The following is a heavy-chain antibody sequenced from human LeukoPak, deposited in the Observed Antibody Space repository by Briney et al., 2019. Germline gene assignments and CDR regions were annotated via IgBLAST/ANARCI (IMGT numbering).Heavy chain of an antibody. J-gene: IGHJ3*02. CDR3: ARAQDYDSSGYVDAFDM. D-gene: IGHD3-22*01. CDR2: IWNDGSKK. Sequence: PGGSLRLSCVASGFTFSIYGMHWVRQAPGKVLEWVAVIWNDGSKKYYADSVKGRFTISRDNSKNTLYLQMNSLRVEDTDVYYCARAQDYDSSGYVDAFDMWGQGTMVTVSS. V-gene: IGHV3-33*01. CDR1: GFTFSIYG.